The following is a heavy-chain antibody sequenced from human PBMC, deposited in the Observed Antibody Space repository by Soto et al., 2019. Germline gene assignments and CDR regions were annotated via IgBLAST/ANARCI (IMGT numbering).Heavy chain of an antibody. D-gene: IGHD2-15*01. Sequence: GASVKVSCKASGYTFTSYGISWVRQAPGQGLEWMGWISAYNGNTNYAQKLQGRVTMATDTSTSTAYMELRSLRSDDTAVYYCARDHTFGGRNWFDPWGQGTLVTVSS. J-gene: IGHJ5*02. CDR2: ISAYNGNT. V-gene: IGHV1-18*01. CDR1: GYTFTSYG. CDR3: ARDHTFGGRNWFDP.